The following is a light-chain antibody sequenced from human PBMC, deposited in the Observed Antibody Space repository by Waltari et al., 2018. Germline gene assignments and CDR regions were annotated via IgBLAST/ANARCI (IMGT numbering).Light chain of an antibody. V-gene: IGLV3-25*03. CDR3: LSPETRGSWV. Sequence: SYELTQSPSVSLSPGQTARITCRGDAFPKQYAYWYQKKPGQAPVLIIFKDRERPSGIPERFSGSTSGTTVTLTITGVQAEDEADYYCLSPETRGSWVFGGGTKLTVL. CDR2: KDR. CDR1: AFPKQY. J-gene: IGLJ2*01.